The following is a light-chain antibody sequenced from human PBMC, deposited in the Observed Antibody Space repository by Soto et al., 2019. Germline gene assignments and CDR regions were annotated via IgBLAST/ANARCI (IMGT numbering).Light chain of an antibody. V-gene: IGKV1-16*01. CDR2: AAF. CDR1: QGIRNF. Sequence: DIQMTQSPSSLSASIGDRVTITCRASQGIRNFLAWFQQKPGKAPKSLIYAAFTLQSGVPTRFSGSGSGTDFNLTISGLQPEDLGTYYCQQYTDHPTFGQGTRLELK. J-gene: IGKJ5*01. CDR3: QQYTDHPT.